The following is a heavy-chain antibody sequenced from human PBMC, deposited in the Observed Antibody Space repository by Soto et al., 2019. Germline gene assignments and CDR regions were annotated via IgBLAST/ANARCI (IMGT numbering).Heavy chain of an antibody. CDR1: GFSFSNYE. V-gene: IGHV3-48*03. J-gene: IGHJ4*02. CDR3: AREESFVDY. CDR2: ISSSSRTI. Sequence: EVQLVESGGGLVQPGGSLRLSCAASGFSFSNYEMNLVRQAPGKGLEWVSYISSSSRTIYYADSVRGRFTISRDNAKNSVYLQMNSLRAEDTAVYYCAREESFVDYWGQGTLVTVSS. D-gene: IGHD1-26*01.